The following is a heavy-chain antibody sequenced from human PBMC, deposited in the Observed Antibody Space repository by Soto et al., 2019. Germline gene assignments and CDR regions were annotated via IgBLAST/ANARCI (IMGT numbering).Heavy chain of an antibody. V-gene: IGHV4-34*01. CDR3: ASNTVTPVDAMDV. CDR1: GGSFSAYY. D-gene: IGHD4-17*01. Sequence: QVHIQQWGAGLLRPSETLSLTCGVSGGSFSAYYWTWIRQSPGKGLEWIAEISHRGDTTYNPSLRSRVTISVDTSRNHFFLRLKSVTAADTAVYYCASNTVTPVDAMDVWGQGTTVTVS. CDR2: ISHRGDT. J-gene: IGHJ6*02.